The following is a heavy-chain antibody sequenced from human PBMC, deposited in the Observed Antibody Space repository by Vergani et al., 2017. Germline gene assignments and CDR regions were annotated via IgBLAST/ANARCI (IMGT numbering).Heavy chain of an antibody. CDR1: GYTFTGYY. V-gene: IGHV1-2*02. D-gene: IGHD3-3*01. Sequence: QVQLVQSGAEVKKPGASVKVSCKASGYTFTGYYMHWVRQAPGQGLEWMGWINPNSGGTNYAQKFQGRVTMTEDTSTDTAYMELSSLRSEDTAVYYCATVSIRRIFGVVIYYYYYGMDVWGQGTTVTVSS. J-gene: IGHJ6*02. CDR3: ATVSIRRIFGVVIYYYYYGMDV. CDR2: INPNSGGT.